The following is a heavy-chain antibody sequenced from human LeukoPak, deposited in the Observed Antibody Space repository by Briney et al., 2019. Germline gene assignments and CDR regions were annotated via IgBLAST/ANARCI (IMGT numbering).Heavy chain of an antibody. V-gene: IGHV3-30*04. CDR2: ISYDGSNK. CDR1: GFTFSSYA. Sequence: GGSLRLSCAASGFTFSSYAMHWVRQAPGKGLEWVAVISYDGSNKYYADSVKGRFTISRDNSKNTLYLQMNSLRAEDTAVYYCARGSVGYCSGGSCTGAFDIWGQGTMVTVSS. D-gene: IGHD2-15*01. J-gene: IGHJ3*02. CDR3: ARGSVGYCSGGSCTGAFDI.